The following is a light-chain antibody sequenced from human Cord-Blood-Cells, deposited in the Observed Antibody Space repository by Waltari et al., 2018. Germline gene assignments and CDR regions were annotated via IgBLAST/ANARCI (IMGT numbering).Light chain of an antibody. V-gene: IGKV3-15*01. CDR2: GAS. CDR1: PSVSSN. J-gene: IGKJ4*01. CDR3: QQYNNWPLT. Sequence: EIVMPQSPATLSVSPGERATLSCRASPSVSSNLAWYQQNPGQAPRLLIYGASTRATGIPARFSGSGSGTEFTLTISSLQSEDFAVYYCQQYNNWPLTFGGGTKVEIK.